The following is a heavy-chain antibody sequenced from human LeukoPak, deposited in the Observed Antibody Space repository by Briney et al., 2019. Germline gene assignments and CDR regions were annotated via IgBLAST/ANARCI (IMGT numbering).Heavy chain of an antibody. J-gene: IGHJ4*02. CDR1: GFTFDDYA. CDR2: VSAGHHA. Sequence: GRSLRLSCAASGFTFDDYAMHWVRQTTGDGLEWGAAVSAGHHAFYAGSVKGRFTVSREDAKNSLYLQMNSLRAGDTAVYYCVREARGYHYTYFDYWGQGSLVTVSS. V-gene: IGHV3-13*01. CDR3: VREARGYHYTYFDY. D-gene: IGHD5-18*01.